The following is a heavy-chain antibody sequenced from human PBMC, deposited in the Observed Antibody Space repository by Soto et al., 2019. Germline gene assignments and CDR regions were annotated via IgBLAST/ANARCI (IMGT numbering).Heavy chain of an antibody. J-gene: IGHJ6*02. D-gene: IGHD6-13*01. V-gene: IGHV3-30*18. CDR2: ISYDGSNK. CDR3: AKCGAATDYYYYGMDV. Sequence: GGSLSLSCAASGFTFSSYGMHWVRQAPGKGLEWVAVISYDGSNKYYADSVKGRFTISRDNSKNTLYLQMNSLRAEDTAVYYCAKCGAATDYYYYGMDVWGQGTTVTVSS. CDR1: GFTFSSYG.